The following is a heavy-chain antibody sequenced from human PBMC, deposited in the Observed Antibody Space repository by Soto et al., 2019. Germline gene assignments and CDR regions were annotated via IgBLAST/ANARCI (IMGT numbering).Heavy chain of an antibody. CDR2: ISSSSSYI. Sequence: PGGSLRLSCAASGFTFSSYSMNWVRQAPGKGLEWVSSISSSSSYIYYADSVKGRFTISRDNAKNSLYLQMNSLRAEDTAVYYCARSGSHYDILTGYWDDAFDIWGQGTMVTVSS. D-gene: IGHD3-9*01. CDR1: GFTFSSYS. J-gene: IGHJ3*02. V-gene: IGHV3-21*01. CDR3: ARSGSHYDILTGYWDDAFDI.